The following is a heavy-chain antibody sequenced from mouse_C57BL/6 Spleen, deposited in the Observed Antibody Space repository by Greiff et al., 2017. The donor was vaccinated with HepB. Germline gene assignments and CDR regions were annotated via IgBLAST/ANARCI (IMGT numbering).Heavy chain of an antibody. CDR3: ARLYDYEAWFAY. J-gene: IGHJ3*01. CDR1: GYTFTDYY. CDR2: IYPGSGNT. D-gene: IGHD2-4*01. Sequence: VQRVESGAELVRPGASVKLSCKASGYTFTDYYINWVKQRPGQGLEWIARIYPGSGNTYYNEKFKGKATLTAEKSSSTAYMQLSSLTSEDSAVYLCARLYDYEAWFAYWGQGTLVTVSA. V-gene: IGHV1-76*01.